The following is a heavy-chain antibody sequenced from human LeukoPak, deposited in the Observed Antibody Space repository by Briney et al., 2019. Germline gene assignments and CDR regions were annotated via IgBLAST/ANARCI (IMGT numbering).Heavy chain of an antibody. CDR1: GFTFSSYA. V-gene: IGHV3-21*01. J-gene: IGHJ3*02. CDR2: ISSSSSYI. CDR3: ARDQSLRASHAFDI. Sequence: GGSLRLSCAASGFTFSSYAMSWVRQAPGKGLEWVSSISSSSSYIYYADSVKGRFTISRDNAKNSLYLQMNSLRAEDTAVYYCARDQSLRASHAFDIWGQGTMVTVSS. D-gene: IGHD4-17*01.